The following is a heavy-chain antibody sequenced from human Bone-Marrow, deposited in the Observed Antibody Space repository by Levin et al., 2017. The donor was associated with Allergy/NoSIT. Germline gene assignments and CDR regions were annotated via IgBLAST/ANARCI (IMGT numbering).Heavy chain of an antibody. CDR2: ISSSGMSK. CDR3: ARERQLVQHDY. CDR1: GFTFSDHY. V-gene: IGHV3-11*01. Sequence: GESLKISCAASGFTFSDHYMSWIRQAPGKGLEWVSYISSSGMSKDYADSVKGRFSISRDNAKNSLYLQMDSLRAEDTAVYYCARERQLVQHDYWGQGTLVTVSS. J-gene: IGHJ4*02. D-gene: IGHD6-13*01.